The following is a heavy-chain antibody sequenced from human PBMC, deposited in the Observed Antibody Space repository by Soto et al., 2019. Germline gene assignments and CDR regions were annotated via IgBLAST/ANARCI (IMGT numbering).Heavy chain of an antibody. D-gene: IGHD3-3*01. CDR2: ICSDSRTI. Sequence: GGSLRLSCVASGFSLSDYAVNWVRQAPGKGLEWVSFICSDSRTIYYADSVEGRFTVSRDNARNSVSLQMDSLRDEDAAVYYCARIKLVEWFFINVDVYDMDVWGQGTPVTVSS. CDR1: GFSLSDYA. V-gene: IGHV3-48*02. J-gene: IGHJ6*02. CDR3: ARIKLVEWFFINVDVYDMDV.